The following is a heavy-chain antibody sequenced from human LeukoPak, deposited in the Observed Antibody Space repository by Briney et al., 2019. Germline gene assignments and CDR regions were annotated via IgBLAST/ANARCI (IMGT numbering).Heavy chain of an antibody. CDR3: AKTYYCDSSGLRLSLPVLDY. J-gene: IGHJ4*02. CDR2: IGYDGSNK. Sequence: GGSLRLSCAASGFTFSSYGMHWVRQAPGKGLEWVAFIGYDGSNKYYADSVKGRFTISRDNSKNTLYLQMNSLRAEDTAVYYCAKTYYCDSSGLRLSLPVLDYWGQGTLVTVSS. CDR1: GFTFSSYG. D-gene: IGHD3-22*01. V-gene: IGHV3-30*02.